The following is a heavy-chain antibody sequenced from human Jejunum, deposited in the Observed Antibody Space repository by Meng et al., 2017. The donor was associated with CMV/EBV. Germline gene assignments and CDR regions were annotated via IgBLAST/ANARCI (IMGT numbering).Heavy chain of an antibody. CDR3: TRSPPGQFGFVDY. Sequence: GFTFSDYAVSWGRTAYGKGLEWVGRIRSKTINYATEYAAPVKGRFTISGDDSKNTAYLQMNSLKIEDTAVYYCTRSPPGQFGFVDYWGQGTLVTVSS. V-gene: IGHV3-73*01. CDR1: GFTFSDYA. J-gene: IGHJ4*02. D-gene: IGHD3-10*01. CDR2: IRSKTINYAT.